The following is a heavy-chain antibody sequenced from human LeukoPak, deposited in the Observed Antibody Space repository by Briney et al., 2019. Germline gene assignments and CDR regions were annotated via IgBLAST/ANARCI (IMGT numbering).Heavy chain of an antibody. CDR1: GGSFSGYY. D-gene: IGHD4-17*01. CDR2: INHSGST. J-gene: IGHJ6*03. CDR3: ASLYGAKPYYYYMDV. Sequence: SETLFLTCAVYGGSFSGYYWSWIRQPPGKGLEWIGEINHSGSTNYNPSLKSRVTISVDTSKNQFSLKLSSVTAADTAVYYCASLYGAKPYYYYMDVWGKGTTVTVSS. V-gene: IGHV4-34*01.